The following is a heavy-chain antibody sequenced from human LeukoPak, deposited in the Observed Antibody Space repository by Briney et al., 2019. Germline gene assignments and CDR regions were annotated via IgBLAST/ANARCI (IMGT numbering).Heavy chain of an antibody. Sequence: GESPNISCKGSGYSFTSYWIGWVRQMPGKGLEWMGNIYPGDSDTRNSPSFQGQVTISADKSISTAYLQWSSLKASDTAMYYCARPSSSRYFDYWRRRTMVTVSS. J-gene: IGHJ4*02. D-gene: IGHD6-13*01. CDR2: IYPGDSDT. V-gene: IGHV5-51*01. CDR3: ARPSSSRYFDY. CDR1: GYSFTSYW.